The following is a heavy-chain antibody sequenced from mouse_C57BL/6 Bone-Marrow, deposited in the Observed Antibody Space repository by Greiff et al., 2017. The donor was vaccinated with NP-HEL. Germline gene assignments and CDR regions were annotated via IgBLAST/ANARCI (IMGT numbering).Heavy chain of an antibody. D-gene: IGHD1-1*01. Sequence: VMLVESGPELVKPGASVKISCKASGYAFSSSWMNWVKQRPGKGLEWIGRIYPGDGDTNYNGKFKGKATLTADKSSSTAYMQLSSLTSEDSAVYFCARGGNYYGSPFDYWGQGTTLTVSS. V-gene: IGHV1-82*01. CDR1: GYAFSSSW. CDR3: ARGGNYYGSPFDY. CDR2: IYPGDGDT. J-gene: IGHJ2*01.